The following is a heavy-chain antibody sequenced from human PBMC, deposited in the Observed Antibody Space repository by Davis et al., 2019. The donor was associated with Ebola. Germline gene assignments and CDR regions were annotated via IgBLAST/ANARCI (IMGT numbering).Heavy chain of an antibody. D-gene: IGHD3-3*01. CDR1: GYTFTGYY. CDR3: ARGARFLEWLHLDY. J-gene: IGHJ4*02. Sequence: ASVKVSCKASGYTFTGYYMHWVRQAPGQGLEWMGWISAYNGNTNYAQKLQGRVTMTTDTSTSTAYMELRSLRSDDTAVYYCARGARFLEWLHLDYWGQGTLVTVSS. V-gene: IGHV1-18*04. CDR2: ISAYNGNT.